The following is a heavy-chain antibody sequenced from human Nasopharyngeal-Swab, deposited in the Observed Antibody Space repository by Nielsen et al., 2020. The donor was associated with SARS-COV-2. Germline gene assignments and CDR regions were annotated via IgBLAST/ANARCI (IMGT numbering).Heavy chain of an antibody. CDR3: ARARITMIVVVDAFDI. V-gene: IGHV4-31*03. J-gene: IGHJ3*02. Sequence: SETLSLTCTVSGGSISSGGYYWIWIRQHPGKGLEWIGYIYYSGGTYYNPSLKSRVTISVDTSKNQFSLKLSSVTAADTAVYYCARARITMIVVVDAFDIWGQGTMVTVSS. D-gene: IGHD3-22*01. CDR1: GGSISSGGYY. CDR2: IYYSGGT.